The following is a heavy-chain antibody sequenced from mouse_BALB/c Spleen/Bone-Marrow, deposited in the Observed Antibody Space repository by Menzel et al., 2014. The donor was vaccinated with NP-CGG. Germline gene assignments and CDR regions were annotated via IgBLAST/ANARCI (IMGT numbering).Heavy chain of an antibody. V-gene: IGHV14-4*02. D-gene: IGHD2-14*01. J-gene: IGHJ4*01. CDR2: FDHQNGDT. CDR3: NARDYRYEGYAMDN. CDR1: GFNLKDYY. Sequence: VQLQQSGAELVRSGASVKLPCTASGFNLKDYYMYWVKQRPEQVLEWIGRFDHQNGDTEYAPKFQGKATMTADTSNNTAYLQLSSRTSEDTAVYYCNARDYRYEGYAMDNWGQGTSVTVSS.